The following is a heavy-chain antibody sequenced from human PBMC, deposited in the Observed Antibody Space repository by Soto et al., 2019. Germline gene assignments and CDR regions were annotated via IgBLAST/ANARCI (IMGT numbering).Heavy chain of an antibody. D-gene: IGHD5-18*01. Sequence: QVQLVESGGGVVQPGRSLRLSCAASGFTFSSYGMHWVRQAPGKGLEWVAVIWCDGSNKYYADSVKGRFTISRDNSKNTLYLQMNSLRAEDTAVYYCAREGGYSYGRFDYWGQGTLVTVSS. V-gene: IGHV3-33*01. CDR2: IWCDGSNK. CDR1: GFTFSSYG. CDR3: AREGGYSYGRFDY. J-gene: IGHJ4*02.